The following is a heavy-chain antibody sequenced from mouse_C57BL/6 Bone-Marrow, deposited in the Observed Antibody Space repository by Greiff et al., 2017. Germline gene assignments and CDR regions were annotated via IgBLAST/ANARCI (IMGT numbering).Heavy chain of an antibody. CDR1: GYTFTSYW. CDR3: ARVGLGRDY. D-gene: IGHD4-1*01. CDR2: IDPSDSYT. Sequence: QVQLQQPGAELVKPGASVKLSCKASGYTFTSYWMQWVKQRPGQGLEWIGEIDPSDSYTNYNQKFKGKATLTVDTSSSTAYMQLRSLTSEDSAVYYCARVGLGRDYWGQGTTLTVSS. V-gene: IGHV1-50*01. J-gene: IGHJ2*01.